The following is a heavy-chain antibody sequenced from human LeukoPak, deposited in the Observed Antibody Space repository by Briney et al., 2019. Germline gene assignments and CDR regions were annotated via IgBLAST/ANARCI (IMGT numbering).Heavy chain of an antibody. CDR2: IYPGDSDT. D-gene: IGHD2-15*01. J-gene: IGHJ5*02. Sequence: KGGESLKISCKGSGYSFTSYWIGWVRQMPGKGLEWMGIIYPGDSDTRYSPSFQGQVTISADKSISTAYLQWSSLKASDTAMYYCARGVGYCSGGSCFENWFDPWGQGTLVTVSS. CDR3: ARGVGYCSGGSCFENWFDP. V-gene: IGHV5-51*01. CDR1: GYSFTSYW.